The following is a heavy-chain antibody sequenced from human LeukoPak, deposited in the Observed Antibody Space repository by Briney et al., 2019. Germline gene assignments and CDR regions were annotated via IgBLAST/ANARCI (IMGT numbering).Heavy chain of an antibody. CDR2: INQNGVEM. V-gene: IGHV3-7*01. D-gene: IGHD6-13*01. Sequence: GGSLRLSCATSGFTFTNYWMTWVGQAAAKGLEWVANINQNGVEMYYVESVKGRFTISRDSGRNSLFLQMNSLRAEDTAVYYCARDFGSAAAIYEYWGQGTLVTVSS. CDR1: GFTFTNYW. CDR3: ARDFGSAAAIYEY. J-gene: IGHJ4*02.